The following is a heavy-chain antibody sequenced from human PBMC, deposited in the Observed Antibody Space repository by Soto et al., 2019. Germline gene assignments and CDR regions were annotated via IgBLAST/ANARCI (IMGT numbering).Heavy chain of an antibody. Sequence: SVKVSCKASGGTFSSYSISWVRQAPGQGLEWVGGIIPIFGTANYAQKFQGRVTITADESTSTAYMELSSLRSEDTAVYYCAKAKVLWFGELTNWYYYYGMDVWGQGTTVTVSS. J-gene: IGHJ6*02. V-gene: IGHV1-69*13. CDR3: AKAKVLWFGELTNWYYYYGMDV. D-gene: IGHD3-10*01. CDR2: IIPIFGTA. CDR1: GGTFSSYS.